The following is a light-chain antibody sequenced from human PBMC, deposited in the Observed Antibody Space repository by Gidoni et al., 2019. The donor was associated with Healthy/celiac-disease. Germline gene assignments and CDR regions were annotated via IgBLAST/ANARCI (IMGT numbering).Light chain of an antibody. V-gene: IGLV1-40*01. CDR3: QSYDSSLSGVV. CDR1: SSNIGAGYD. CDR2: GNS. Sequence: SLLPHPPSVSGAPGQRVTISCTGSSSNIGAGYDVHWYQQLPGTAPKLLIYGNSNRPSGVPDRFSGSKSGTSASLAITGLQAEDEADYYCQSYDSSLSGVVFGGGTKLTVL. J-gene: IGLJ2*01.